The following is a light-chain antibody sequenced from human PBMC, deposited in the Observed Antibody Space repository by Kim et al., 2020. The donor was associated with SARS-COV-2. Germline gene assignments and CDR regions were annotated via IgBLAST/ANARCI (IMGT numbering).Light chain of an antibody. J-gene: IGLJ1*01. Sequence: TIPSTGTSSYIGANKYVSWYQQHPGKAPKLMIYEVNRRPSGVPDRFSGSKSGNTASLTVSGLQAEDEADYYCTSYAGSNNLDVFGTGTKVTVL. CDR1: SSYIGANKY. CDR2: EVN. V-gene: IGLV2-8*01. CDR3: TSYAGSNNLDV.